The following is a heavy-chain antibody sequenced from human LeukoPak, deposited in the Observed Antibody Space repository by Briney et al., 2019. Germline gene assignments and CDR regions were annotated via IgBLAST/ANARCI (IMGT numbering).Heavy chain of an antibody. Sequence: ASVKVSRKASGYTFTSYDINWVRQATGQGLEWMGWMNPNSGNTGYSQKFQGRATMTRNTSISTAYMELSSLISEDTAVYYCARVGSGTPEDYFDYWGQGNLVTVSS. CDR3: ARVGSGTPEDYFDY. D-gene: IGHD1-26*01. CDR2: MNPNSGNT. CDR1: GYTFTSYD. J-gene: IGHJ4*02. V-gene: IGHV1-8*01.